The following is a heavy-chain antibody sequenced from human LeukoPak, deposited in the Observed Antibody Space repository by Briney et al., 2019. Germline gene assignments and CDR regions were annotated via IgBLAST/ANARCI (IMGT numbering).Heavy chain of an antibody. J-gene: IGHJ4*02. Sequence: SETLSLTCTASGGSMSSYYWSWIRQPPGKGLEWIGYIYSSGSTNYNPSLKSRVTISVDTSKNQFSLRLSSVTAADTAVYYCARPLETPDYGDYYFDYWGQGTLVTVSS. CDR2: IYSSGST. D-gene: IGHD4-17*01. V-gene: IGHV4-59*01. CDR1: GGSMSSYY. CDR3: ARPLETPDYGDYYFDY.